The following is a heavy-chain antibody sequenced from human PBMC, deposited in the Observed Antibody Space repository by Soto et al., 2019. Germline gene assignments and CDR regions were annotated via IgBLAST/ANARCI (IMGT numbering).Heavy chain of an antibody. D-gene: IGHD3-16*02. CDR2: ISSSSSTI. CDR3: ARDFLSDYDYIWGSYRYTERFAFDI. CDR1: GFTFSSYS. J-gene: IGHJ3*02. Sequence: GGSLRLSCAASGFTFSSYSMNWVRQAPGKGLEWVSYISSSSSTIYYADSVKGRFTISRDNAKNSLYLQMNSLRAEDTAVFYCARDFLSDYDYIWGSYRYTERFAFDIWGQGTMVTVSS. V-gene: IGHV3-48*01.